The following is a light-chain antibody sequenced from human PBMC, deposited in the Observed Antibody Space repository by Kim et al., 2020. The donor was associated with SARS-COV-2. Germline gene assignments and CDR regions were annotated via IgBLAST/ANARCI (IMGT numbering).Light chain of an antibody. CDR3: QQLNSYPRLT. J-gene: IGKJ4*01. CDR2: AAS. Sequence: DIQLTQFPSFLSASVGDRVTITCRASQGISSYLAWYQQKPGKAPKLLIYAASTLQSGVPSRFSGSGSGTEFTLTISSLQPEDFATYYCQQLNSYPRLTFGGGTKLEIK. CDR1: QGISSY. V-gene: IGKV1-9*01.